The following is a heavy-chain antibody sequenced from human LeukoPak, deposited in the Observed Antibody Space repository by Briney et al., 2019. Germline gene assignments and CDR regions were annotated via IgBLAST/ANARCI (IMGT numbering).Heavy chain of an antibody. V-gene: IGHV1-18*01. CDR1: GYTFTNYG. Sequence: ASVKVSCKASGYTFTNYGITWVRQAPGQGLEWMGWISPYKGDRNYAQSLQGRVTMTTDTSTATAYMELRSLRLNDTAVYFCARARPGAYCGTTSCFSDYWGQGTLVTVSS. J-gene: IGHJ4*02. D-gene: IGHD2-2*01. CDR3: ARARPGAYCGTTSCFSDY. CDR2: ISPYKGDR.